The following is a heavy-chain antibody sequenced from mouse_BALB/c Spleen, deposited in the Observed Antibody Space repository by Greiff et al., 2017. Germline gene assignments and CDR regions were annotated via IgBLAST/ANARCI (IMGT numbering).Heavy chain of an antibody. CDR3: ARGGYDVFAY. CDR2: ISYSGRT. J-gene: IGHJ3*01. Sequence: EVKLLESGPGLVKPSQSLSLTCTVTGYSITSDYAWNWIRQFPGNKLEWMGYISYSGRTSYNPSLKSRISITRDTSKNQFFLQLNSVTTEDTATYYCARGGYDVFAYWGQGTLVTVSA. CDR1: GYSITSDYA. D-gene: IGHD2-2*01. V-gene: IGHV3-2*02.